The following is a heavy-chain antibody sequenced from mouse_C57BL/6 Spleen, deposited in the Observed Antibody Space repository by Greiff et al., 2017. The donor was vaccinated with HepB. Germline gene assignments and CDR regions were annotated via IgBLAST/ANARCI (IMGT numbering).Heavy chain of an antibody. J-gene: IGHJ4*01. D-gene: IGHD2-5*01. CDR3: ARGAYSNYGGYAMDY. CDR2: IHPNSGST. Sequence: VKQRPGQGLEWIGMIHPNSGSTNYNEKFKSKATLTVDKSSSTAYMQLSSLTSEDSAVYYCARGAYSNYGGYAMDYWGQGTSVTVSS. V-gene: IGHV1-64*01.